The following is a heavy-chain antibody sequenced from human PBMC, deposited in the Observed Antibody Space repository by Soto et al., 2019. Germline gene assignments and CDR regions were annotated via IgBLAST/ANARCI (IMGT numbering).Heavy chain of an antibody. CDR1: GFTFSTCA. D-gene: IGHD2-15*01. V-gene: IGHV3-23*01. CDR2: ISGGGDRT. CDR3: AKQAVVVAATPWFDP. Sequence: EMQLLESGGGLVQPGGSLRLSCAASGFTFSTCAMNWVRQAPGKGLEWVSSISGGGDRTYYGDSMKGRFTISRDNSKNTLYLQINSLRADDTAVYYCAKQAVVVAATPWFDPWGQGTLVTVSS. J-gene: IGHJ5*02.